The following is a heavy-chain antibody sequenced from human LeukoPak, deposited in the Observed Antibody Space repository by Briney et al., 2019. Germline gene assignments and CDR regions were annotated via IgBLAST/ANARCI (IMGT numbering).Heavy chain of an antibody. CDR3: ARDLGEGYSLFDY. J-gene: IGHJ4*02. CDR1: GGSISSGGYY. V-gene: IGHV4-30-2*01. Sequence: SQTLSLTCTVSGGSISSGGYYWSWIRQPPGKGLEWIGYIYHSGSTYYNPSLKSRVTISVDRSKNQFSLKLSSMTAADTAVYYCARDLGEGYSLFDYWGQGTLVTVSS. CDR2: IYHSGST. D-gene: IGHD1-26*01.